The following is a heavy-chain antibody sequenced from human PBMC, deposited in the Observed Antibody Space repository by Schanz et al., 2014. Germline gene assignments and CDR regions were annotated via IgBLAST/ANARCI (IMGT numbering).Heavy chain of an antibody. D-gene: IGHD4-17*01. V-gene: IGHV3-66*01. Sequence: EVQLVESGGGLVQPGGSLRLSCAASGFSVGNKYMNWVRQAPGKGLEWVSFIYIGGNTYYADSVKGRFTISRDNSKNTVYIQMNSLRAEDTAVYYCARKMKLGVYGGKGHDSLEIWGQGTMVTVSS. J-gene: IGHJ3*02. CDR3: ARKMKLGVYGGKGHDSLEI. CDR2: IYIGGNT. CDR1: GFSVGNKY.